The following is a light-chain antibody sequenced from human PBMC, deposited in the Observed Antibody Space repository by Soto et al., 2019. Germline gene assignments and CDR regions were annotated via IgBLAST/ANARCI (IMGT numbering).Light chain of an antibody. J-gene: IGKJ2*01. CDR1: QSINSE. CDR3: QQGHNRPLT. CDR2: GAS. V-gene: IGKV3-15*01. Sequence: EIVMTQSPATLSLSPGARDALSCRASQSINSELAGYQQKPGQPPRLLIYGASTRAAGVPDRLTGSESGSELTLTISGLQSEDCAVYYCQQGHNRPLTFGQGTRLEI.